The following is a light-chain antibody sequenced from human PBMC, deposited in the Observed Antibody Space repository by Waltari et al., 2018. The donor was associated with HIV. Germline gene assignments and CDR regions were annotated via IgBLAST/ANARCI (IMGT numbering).Light chain of an antibody. CDR2: EDN. J-gene: IGLJ2*01. CDR1: SGSIARNY. Sequence: NFMLTQPHSVSESPGKTVTISCTRSSGSIARNYVQWYQQRPGSAPTTVIYEDNQRPSGVPDRFSGSIDSSSNSASLTISGLKTEDEADYYCQSYDSSIVVFGGGTKLTVL. V-gene: IGLV6-57*04. CDR3: QSYDSSIVV.